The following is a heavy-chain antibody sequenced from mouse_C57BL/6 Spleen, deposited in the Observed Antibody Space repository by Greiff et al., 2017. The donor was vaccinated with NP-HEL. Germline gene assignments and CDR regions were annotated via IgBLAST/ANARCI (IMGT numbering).Heavy chain of an antibody. Sequence: QVQLQQPGAELVRPGSSVKLSCKASGYTFTSYWMHWVKQRPIQGLEWIGNIDPSDSETHYNQKFKDKATLTVDKSSSTAYMQLSSLTSEDSAVYYCARRSLLGRSAMDYWGQGTSVTVSS. CDR1: GYTFTSYW. V-gene: IGHV1-52*01. CDR2: IDPSDSET. CDR3: ARRSLLGRSAMDY. J-gene: IGHJ4*01. D-gene: IGHD4-1*01.